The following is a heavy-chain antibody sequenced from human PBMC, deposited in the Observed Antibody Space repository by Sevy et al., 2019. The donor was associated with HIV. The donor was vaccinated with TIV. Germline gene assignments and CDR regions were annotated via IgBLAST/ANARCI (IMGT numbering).Heavy chain of an antibody. CDR3: AREYGGCRASYYYYGMDV. CDR1: GGSISSSSYY. CDR2: IYYSGST. V-gene: IGHV4-39*01. Sequence: SETLSLTCTVSGGSISSSSYYWGWIRQPPGKGLEWIGSIYYSGSTYYNPSLKSRVTISVDTSKNQFSLKLSSVTAADAAVYYCAREYGGCRASYYYYGMDVWGQGTTVTVSS. D-gene: IGHD2-15*01. J-gene: IGHJ6*02.